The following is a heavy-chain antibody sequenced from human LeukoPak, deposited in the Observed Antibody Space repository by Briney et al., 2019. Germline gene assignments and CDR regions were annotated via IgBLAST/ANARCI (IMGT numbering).Heavy chain of an antibody. CDR2: ISAYNGNT. CDR3: ARLAKCSTSCYTDFFDY. CDR1: GYTFTSYG. Sequence: ASVKVSCKASGYTFTSYGISWVRQASGQGLEWMGWISAYNGNTNYAQKLQGRVTMTTDTSTSTAYMELRSLRSDDTAVYYCARLAKCSTSCYTDFFDYWGQGTLVTVSS. V-gene: IGHV1-18*01. D-gene: IGHD2-2*02. J-gene: IGHJ4*02.